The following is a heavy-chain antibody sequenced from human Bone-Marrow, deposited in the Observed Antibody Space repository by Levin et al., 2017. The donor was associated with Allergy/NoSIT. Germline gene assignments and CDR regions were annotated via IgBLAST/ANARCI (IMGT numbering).Heavy chain of an antibody. CDR1: GGSISGGGYY. CDR3: ARGTFHGAADAFDD. CDR2: ISYIGST. Sequence: SETLSLTCTVSGGSISGGGYYWCWIRQHPGTGLEWIGCISYIGSTHYNPSLKRRVTISADTSDKQFSLKMSSVTAAATAVFYCARGTFHGAADAFDDWGQGTIVTVSS. J-gene: IGHJ3*01. V-gene: IGHV4-31*03. D-gene: IGHD1/OR15-1a*01.